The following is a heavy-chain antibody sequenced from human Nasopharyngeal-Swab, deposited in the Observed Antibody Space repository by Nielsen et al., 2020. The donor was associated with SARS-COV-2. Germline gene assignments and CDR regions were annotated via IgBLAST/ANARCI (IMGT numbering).Heavy chain of an antibody. V-gene: IGHV3-30*03. Sequence: GGSLRLSCAASGFTFSSFGMHWARQAPGKGLEWVAFIAHDASNEYYGDSVKGRFSISRDSSKNTLYLQMDSLRGEDTAVYYCARDAPAHYGAFYWGRGTRVTVSS. CDR2: IAHDASNE. J-gene: IGHJ4*02. D-gene: IGHD4-17*01. CDR3: ARDAPAHYGAFY. CDR1: GFTFSSFG.